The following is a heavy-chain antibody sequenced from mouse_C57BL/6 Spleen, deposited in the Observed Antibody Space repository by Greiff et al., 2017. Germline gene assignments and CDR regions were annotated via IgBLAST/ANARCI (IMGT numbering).Heavy chain of an antibody. CDR1: GYTFTSYW. D-gene: IGHD1-1*01. CDR2: IHPNSGST. Sequence: QVQLQQPGAELVKPGASVKLSCKASGYTFTSYWMHWVKQRPGQGLEWIGMIHPNSGSTNYNEKFKSKATLTVDKSSSTAYMQLSSLTSEDSAVYYCAREEILLYAMDYWGQGTSVTVSS. V-gene: IGHV1-64*01. CDR3: AREEILLYAMDY. J-gene: IGHJ4*01.